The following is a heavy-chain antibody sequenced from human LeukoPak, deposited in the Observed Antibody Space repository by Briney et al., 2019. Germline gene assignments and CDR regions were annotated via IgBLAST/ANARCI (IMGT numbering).Heavy chain of an antibody. CDR2: IRGSGVNT. Sequence: GGSLRLSCTASGFSFSAYAMMWVRQAPGKGPEWVSAIRGSGVNTYYADSVKGRFAISRDNSKYTLFLQMNSLRAEDTAVYYCARDPNGDYIGAFDMWGPGTMVTVSS. CDR3: ARDPNGDYIGAFDM. V-gene: IGHV3-23*01. CDR1: GFSFSAYA. J-gene: IGHJ3*02. D-gene: IGHD4-17*01.